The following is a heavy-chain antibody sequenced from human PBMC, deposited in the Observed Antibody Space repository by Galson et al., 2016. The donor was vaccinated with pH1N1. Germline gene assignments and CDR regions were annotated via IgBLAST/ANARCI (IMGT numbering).Heavy chain of an antibody. CDR3: ARESLEWLIISGHRVELNWFDS. CDR2: VSGTGTT. CDR1: GGSISSDSDY. V-gene: IGHV4-61*02. J-gene: IGHJ5*01. D-gene: IGHD3-3*01. Sequence: TLSLTCTVSGGSISSDSDYWTWIRQPAGKGLERIGRVSGTGTTNYNPSLKSRVTISIDTSKNQFSLKMASVTAADTAVYFCARESLEWLIISGHRVELNWFDSWGQGTLVTVSS.